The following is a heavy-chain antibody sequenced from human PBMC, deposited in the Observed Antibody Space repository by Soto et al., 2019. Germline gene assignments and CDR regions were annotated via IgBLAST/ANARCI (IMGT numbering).Heavy chain of an antibody. J-gene: IGHJ4*02. V-gene: IGHV4-59*01. Sequence: QVQLQESGPGLVKPSETLSLTCSVSGGSLRNYYWMWIRQLPGKGLEWMGYIHYSGGTNYNPSLQSRVTISVDTPQNPFSLRLTSVTAPDTAVYYCARESPGAGHFDYWGQGTLVTVSS. CDR3: ARESPGAGHFDY. CDR2: IHYSGGT. CDR1: GGSLRNYY. D-gene: IGHD6-13*01.